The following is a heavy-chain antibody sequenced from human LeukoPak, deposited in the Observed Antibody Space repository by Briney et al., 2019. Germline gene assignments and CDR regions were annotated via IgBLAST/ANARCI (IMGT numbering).Heavy chain of an antibody. V-gene: IGHV4-38-2*02. CDR3: AREQSHYYYYYMDV. Sequence: SETLSLTCTVSGYFISSGYYWGWIRQPPGKGLQWIGSIHHSGSTYYNPSLKSRVTISVDTSKNQFSLKLSSVTAADTAVYYCAREQSHYYYYYMDVWGKGTTVTISS. J-gene: IGHJ6*03. CDR1: GYFISSGYY. CDR2: IHHSGST.